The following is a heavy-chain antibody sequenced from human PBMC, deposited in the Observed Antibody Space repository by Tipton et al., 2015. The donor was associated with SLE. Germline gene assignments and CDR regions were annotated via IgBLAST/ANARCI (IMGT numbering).Heavy chain of an antibody. V-gene: IGHV4-59*08. CDR3: ARQGEYSHSSGFWFDP. J-gene: IGHJ5*02. CDR2: IYYSGST. CDR1: GGSISSYY. Sequence: LRLSCTVSGGSISSYYWSWIRQPPGKGLEWIGYIYYSGSTNYNPSLKSRVTISVDTSKSQFSLKLTSVTAADTAVYYCARQGEYSHSSGFWFDPWGQGSLVTVSS. D-gene: IGHD2/OR15-2a*01.